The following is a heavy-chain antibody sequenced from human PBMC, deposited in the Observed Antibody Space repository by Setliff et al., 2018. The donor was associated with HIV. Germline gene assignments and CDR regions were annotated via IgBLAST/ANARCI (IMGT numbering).Heavy chain of an antibody. D-gene: IGHD3-9*01. CDR1: GYTFPHAW. J-gene: IGHJ4*02. V-gene: IGHV5-51*01. CDR2: IYLSDSDT. Sequence: PGESLKISCKGSGYTFPHAWIGWVRQMPGKGLEWMGIIYLSDSDTRYSRSFQGQVTISVDQSITTAYLQWSSLKASDTAMYYCTRRRRAPGTGDLEAYWGQGTQVTVSS. CDR3: TRRRRAPGTGDLEAY.